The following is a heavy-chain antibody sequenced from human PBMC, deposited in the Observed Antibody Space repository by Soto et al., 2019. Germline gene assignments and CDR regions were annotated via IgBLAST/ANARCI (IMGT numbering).Heavy chain of an antibody. CDR3: VRAPLGVLRFLERVNDMDV. D-gene: IGHD3-3*01. Sequence: GESLKISCKGSGYSFAGYWITWVREKPGKGLEWMGRIDPSDSQTYYNPSLESRVTISVDKSKNEFSLKLTSVTAADTAMYFCVRAPLGVLRFLERVNDMDVWGQGTRDTVSS. CDR1: GYSFAGYW. CDR2: IDPSDSQT. V-gene: IGHV5-10-1*01. J-gene: IGHJ6*02.